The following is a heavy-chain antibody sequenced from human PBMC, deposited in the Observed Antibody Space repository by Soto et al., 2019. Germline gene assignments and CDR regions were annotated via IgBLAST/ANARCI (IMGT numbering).Heavy chain of an antibody. CDR2: ISWNSGSI. D-gene: IGHD3-3*01. Sequence: GGSLRLSCAASGFTFDDYAMHWVRQAPGKGLEWVSGISWNSGSIGYADSVKGRFTISRDNAKNSLYLQMNSLRAEDTALYYCAKAGFLEWSGDGYYYGMDVWGQGTTVTVSS. J-gene: IGHJ6*02. CDR1: GFTFDDYA. V-gene: IGHV3-9*01. CDR3: AKAGFLEWSGDGYYYGMDV.